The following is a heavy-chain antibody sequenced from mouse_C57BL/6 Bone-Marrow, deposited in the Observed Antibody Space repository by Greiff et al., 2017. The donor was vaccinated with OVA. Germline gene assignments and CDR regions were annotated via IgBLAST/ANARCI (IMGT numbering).Heavy chain of an antibody. CDR1: GYTFTSYW. D-gene: IGHD3-2*02. J-gene: IGHJ4*01. CDR3: ARQGQGDAMDY. CDR2: IDPSDSYT. Sequence: QVQLKQPGAELVKPGASVKLSCKASGYTFTSYWMQWVKQRPGQGLEWIGEIDPSDSYTNYNQKFKGKATLTVDTSSSTAYMQLSSLTSEDSAVYYCARQGQGDAMDYWGQGTSVTVSS. V-gene: IGHV1-50*01.